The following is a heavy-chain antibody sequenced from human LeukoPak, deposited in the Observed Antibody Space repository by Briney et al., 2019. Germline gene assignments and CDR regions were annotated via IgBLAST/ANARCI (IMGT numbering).Heavy chain of an antibody. D-gene: IGHD6-13*01. CDR1: GFTFSSYD. J-gene: IGHJ3*02. V-gene: IGHV3-13*01. CDR3: ARVAAAAGSDGAFDI. Sequence: GGSLRLSCAASGFTFSSYDMHWVRHATGKGLEWASAIGTAGDTYYPGSVKGRFTISRENPKNSLYLQMNSLRAGDTAVYYCARVAAAAGSDGAFDIWGQGTMVTVSS. CDR2: IGTAGDT.